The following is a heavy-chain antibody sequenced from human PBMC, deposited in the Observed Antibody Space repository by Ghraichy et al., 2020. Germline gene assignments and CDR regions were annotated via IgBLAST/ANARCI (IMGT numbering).Heavy chain of an antibody. Sequence: SETLSLTCTVSGGSISSYYWSWIRQPPGKGLEWIGYIYYSGSTNYNPSLKSRVTISVDTSKNQFSLKLSSVTAADTAVYYCARQDRLGYYFDYWGQGTLVTVSS. D-gene: IGHD7-27*01. CDR3: ARQDRLGYYFDY. CDR1: GGSISSYY. CDR2: IYYSGST. J-gene: IGHJ4*02. V-gene: IGHV4-59*08.